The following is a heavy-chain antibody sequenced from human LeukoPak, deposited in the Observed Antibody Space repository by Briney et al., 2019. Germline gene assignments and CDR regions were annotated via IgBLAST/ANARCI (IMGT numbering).Heavy chain of an antibody. J-gene: IGHJ4*02. D-gene: IGHD3-10*01. V-gene: IGHV4-59*01. CDR1: GGSISSYY. CDR3: ARVGHYYGSGSYYYFDY. CDR2: IYYSGST. Sequence: PSETLSLTCTVSGGSISSYYWSWIRQPPGKGLEWIGYIYYSGSTNYNPSLKSRVTISVDTSKNQFSLKLSSVTAADTAVYYCARVGHYYGSGSYYYFDYWGQGTLVTVSS.